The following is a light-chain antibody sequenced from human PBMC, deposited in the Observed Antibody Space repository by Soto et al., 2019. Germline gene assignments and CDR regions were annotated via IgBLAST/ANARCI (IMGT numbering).Light chain of an antibody. CDR2: SNN. CDR3: AAWDDSLNGVV. CDR1: SSNIGSNA. J-gene: IGLJ2*01. V-gene: IGLV1-44*01. Sequence: QSVLTQPPSASGTPGQRVTISCSGGSSNIGSNAVNWYQQLPGTAPKLLIYSNNQRPSGVPDRFSGSKSGTSASLAISGLQSEDEADYYCAAWDDSLNGVVFGGATKLTVL.